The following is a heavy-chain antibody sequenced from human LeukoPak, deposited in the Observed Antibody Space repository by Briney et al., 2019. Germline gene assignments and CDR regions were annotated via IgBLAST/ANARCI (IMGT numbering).Heavy chain of an antibody. Sequence: GGSLRLSCAASGFTFSSYAMSWVRQAPGKGLEWVSAISGGGGSTYYADSVKGRFTISRDNSKNTLYLQMNSLRAEDTAVYYCAKDGKQRYYDFWSALHWGQGTLVTVSS. D-gene: IGHD3-3*01. CDR1: GFTFSSYA. J-gene: IGHJ4*02. CDR2: ISGGGGST. CDR3: AKDGKQRYYDFWSALH. V-gene: IGHV3-23*01.